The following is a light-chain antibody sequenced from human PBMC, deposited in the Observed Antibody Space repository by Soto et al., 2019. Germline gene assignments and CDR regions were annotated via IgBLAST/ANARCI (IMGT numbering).Light chain of an antibody. V-gene: IGKV1-5*03. CDR1: QRRSSW. Sequence: DIQMTQSPSTLSAAVGDRVTITCRASQRRSSWLARYQQKPGKAPKVLIYRSSILASGVPSRFSGSATGTEFNLTISSLQPDDFATYYCQHYNVYWTFGQGTKVEIK. J-gene: IGKJ1*01. CDR2: RSS. CDR3: QHYNVYWT.